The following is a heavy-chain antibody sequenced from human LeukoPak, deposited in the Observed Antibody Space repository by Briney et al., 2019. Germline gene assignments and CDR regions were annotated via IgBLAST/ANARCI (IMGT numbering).Heavy chain of an antibody. Sequence: SETLSLTCTVSGGSISSSSYYWGWIRQPPGKGLEWIGGIYYSGSTYYNPSLKSRVTISVDTSKNQFSLKLSSVTAADTAVYYCARDNPGPQGSAFDIWGQGTMVTVSS. CDR3: ARDNPGPQGSAFDI. CDR2: IYYSGST. V-gene: IGHV4-39*07. CDR1: GGSISSSSYY. D-gene: IGHD1-14*01. J-gene: IGHJ3*02.